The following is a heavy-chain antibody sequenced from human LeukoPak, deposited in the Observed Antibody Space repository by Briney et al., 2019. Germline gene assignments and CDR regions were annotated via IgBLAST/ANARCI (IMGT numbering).Heavy chain of an antibody. J-gene: IGHJ3*02. D-gene: IGHD3-3*01. CDR3: ASQYYDFWSGYPHDAFDI. V-gene: IGHV4-30-2*01. CDR2: IYHSGST. Sequence: TSETLSLTCAVSGGSISSGGYSWSWIRQPPGKGLEWIGYIYHSGSTYYNPSLKSRVTISVDRSKNQFSLKLSSVTAADAAVYYCASQYYDFWSGYPHDAFDIWGQGTMVTVSS. CDR1: GGSISSGGYS.